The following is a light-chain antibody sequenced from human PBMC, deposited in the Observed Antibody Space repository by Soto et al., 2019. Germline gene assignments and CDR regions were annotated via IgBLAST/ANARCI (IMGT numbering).Light chain of an antibody. V-gene: IGKV3-11*01. Sequence: EIVLTQSPATLSLSPGERATLSCRASQSVSNYLAWYQQKPGQAPRLLMYDASNRATGIPARFSGSGSGTDCTLTISSLGPEDFAVYYCQQRSSWPLTFGGGTKVEIK. J-gene: IGKJ4*01. CDR3: QQRSSWPLT. CDR2: DAS. CDR1: QSVSNY.